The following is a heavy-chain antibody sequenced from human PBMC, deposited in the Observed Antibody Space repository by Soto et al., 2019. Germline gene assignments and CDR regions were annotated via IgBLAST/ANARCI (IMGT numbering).Heavy chain of an antibody. V-gene: IGHV3-7*05. D-gene: IGHD4-4*01. CDR2: INQHGTEK. Sequence: PGGSLRLSCVASGFNFSNYWMTWARQAPGKGLEWVANINQHGTEKFYVDSVEGRFSISRDNAYHSVYLQMNSLRAEDAAIYYCATDSLDYWGQGTSVTVSS. J-gene: IGHJ4*02. CDR1: GFNFSNYW. CDR3: ATDSLDY.